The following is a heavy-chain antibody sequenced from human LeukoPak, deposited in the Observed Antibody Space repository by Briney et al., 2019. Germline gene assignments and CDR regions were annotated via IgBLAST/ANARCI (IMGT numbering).Heavy chain of an antibody. CDR3: AKGWMGDYYYGMDV. V-gene: IGHV3-43*02. CDR2: ISWDGGST. D-gene: IGHD3-16*01. J-gene: IGHJ6*02. CDR1: GFTFDDYA. Sequence: GGSLRLSCAASGFTFDDYAMHWVRQAPGKGLEWVSLISWDGGSTYYADSVKGRFTISRDNSKNSLYLQMNSLRTEDTALYYCAKGWMGDYYYGMDVWGQGTTVTVSS.